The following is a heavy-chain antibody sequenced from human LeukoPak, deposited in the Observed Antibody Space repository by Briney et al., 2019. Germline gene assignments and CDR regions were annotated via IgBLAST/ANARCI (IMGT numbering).Heavy chain of an antibody. CDR1: GGSISSYY. CDR2: IYYSGSA. CDR3: ARARQDPYWYFDL. J-gene: IGHJ2*01. V-gene: IGHV4-59*06. Sequence: SETLSLTCTVSGGSISSYYWSWIRQHPGKGLEWIGYIYYSGSAYYNPSLKSRVTISVDTSKNQFSLKVNSVTAADTAVYYCARARQDPYWYFDLWGRDTLVTVSS.